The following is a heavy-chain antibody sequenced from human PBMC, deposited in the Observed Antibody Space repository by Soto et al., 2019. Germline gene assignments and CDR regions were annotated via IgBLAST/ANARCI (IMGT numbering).Heavy chain of an antibody. J-gene: IGHJ6*02. Sequence: PGGSLRLSCAASGFTFSFYWMSWVRQAPGKGLEWLGTIKLDASEKKYVDSVKGRFTMSRDNAKNSLYLQMDSLRAEDTAVYYCGGGGSYYYYYGMDVWGQGTTVTVSS. CDR2: IKLDASEK. V-gene: IGHV3-7*04. CDR1: GFTFSFYW. CDR3: GGGGSYYYYYGMDV. D-gene: IGHD3-16*01.